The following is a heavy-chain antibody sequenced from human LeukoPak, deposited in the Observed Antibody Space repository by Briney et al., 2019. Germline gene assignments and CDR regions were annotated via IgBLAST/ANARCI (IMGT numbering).Heavy chain of an antibody. V-gene: IGHV4-59*01. CDR3: ARGDSMVRGVIPFDY. CDR1: GGSISSYY. J-gene: IGHJ4*02. CDR2: IYYSGST. D-gene: IGHD3-10*01. Sequence: SETLSLTCTVSGGSISSYYWSWIRQPPGKGLEWIGYIYYSGSTNYNPSLKSRVTISVDTSKSQFSLKLSSVTAADTAVYYCARGDSMVRGVIPFDYWGQGTLVTVSS.